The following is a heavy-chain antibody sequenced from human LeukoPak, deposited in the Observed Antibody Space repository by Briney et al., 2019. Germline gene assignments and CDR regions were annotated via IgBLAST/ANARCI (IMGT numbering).Heavy chain of an antibody. CDR3: VRGTNDWTGIDY. CDR2: ISWNSGSI. D-gene: IGHD1-1*01. Sequence: QPGRSLRLSCAASGFTFDDYAMHWVRQAPGKGLEWVSGISWNSGSIGYADSVKGRFTISRDNAWNTLYLQMSSPRVEGTAIYYCVRGTNDWTGIDYWGQGTLVTVSS. J-gene: IGHJ4*02. CDR1: GFTFDDYA. V-gene: IGHV3-9*01.